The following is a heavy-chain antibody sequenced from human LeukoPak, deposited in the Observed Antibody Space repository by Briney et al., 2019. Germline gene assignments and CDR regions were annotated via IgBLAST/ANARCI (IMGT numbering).Heavy chain of an antibody. CDR2: ISGSDFST. V-gene: IGHV3-23*01. CDR3: AKDISYYYDSSGGGNY. D-gene: IGHD3-22*01. Sequence: TGGSLRLSCAASGFTFNNYAMSWVRQAPGKGLEWVSGISGSDFSTYYADSVKGRFTISRDNSKNTLYLQMNSLRAEDTAVYYCAKDISYYYDSSGGGNYWGQGTLVTVSS. CDR1: GFTFNNYA. J-gene: IGHJ4*02.